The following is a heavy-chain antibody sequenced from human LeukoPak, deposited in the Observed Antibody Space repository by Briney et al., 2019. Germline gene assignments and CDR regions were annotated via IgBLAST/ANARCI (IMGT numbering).Heavy chain of an antibody. CDR3: PSAHSGSYGWFDP. CDR1: GYTFTGYY. D-gene: IGHD1-26*01. CDR2: INPNSGGT. J-gene: IGHJ5*02. Sequence: ASVKVSCKASGYTFTGYYMHWVRQAPGQGLEWMGWINPNSGGTNYAQKFQGRVTMTRDTYISTAYMELSRLRSDDTAVYYCPSAHSGSYGWFDPWGQGTLVTVSS. V-gene: IGHV1-2*02.